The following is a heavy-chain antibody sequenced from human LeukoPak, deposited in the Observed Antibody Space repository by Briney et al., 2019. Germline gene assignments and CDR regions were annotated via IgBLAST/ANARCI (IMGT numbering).Heavy chain of an antibody. CDR3: AREILSYSSSWYVPDAFDI. D-gene: IGHD6-13*01. Sequence: SVEVSCKASGGTFSSYAISWVRQAPGQGLEWMGGIIPIFGTANYAQKFQGRVTITADESTSTAYMELSSLRSEDTAVYYCAREILSYSSSWYVPDAFDIWGQGTMVTVSS. J-gene: IGHJ3*02. CDR1: GGTFSSYA. V-gene: IGHV1-69*01. CDR2: IIPIFGTA.